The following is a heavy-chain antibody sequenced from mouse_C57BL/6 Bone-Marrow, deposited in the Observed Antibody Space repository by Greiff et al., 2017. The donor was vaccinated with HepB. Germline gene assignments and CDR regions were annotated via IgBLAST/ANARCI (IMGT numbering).Heavy chain of an antibody. CDR1: GYTFTSYW. D-gene: IGHD2-4*01. V-gene: IGHV1-55*01. CDR3: AIGRDYDFFFAY. J-gene: IGHJ3*01. Sequence: LVESGAELVKPGASVKMSCKASGYTFTSYWITWVKQRPGQGLEWIGDIYPGSGSTNYNEKFKSKATLTVDTSSSTAYMQLSSLTSEDSAVYYCAIGRDYDFFFAYWGQGTLVTVSA. CDR2: IYPGSGST.